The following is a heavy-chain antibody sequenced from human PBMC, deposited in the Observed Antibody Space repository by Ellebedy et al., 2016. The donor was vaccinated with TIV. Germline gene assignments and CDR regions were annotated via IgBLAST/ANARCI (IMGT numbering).Heavy chain of an antibody. CDR2: ISSSGSTI. J-gene: IGHJ3*02. D-gene: IGHD2-15*01. V-gene: IGHV3-11*01. CDR3: AGTGVVGAQDAFDI. CDR1: GFTFSDYY. Sequence: GESLKISXAASGFTFSDYYMSWIRQAPGKGLEWVSYISSSGSTIYYADSVKGRFTISRDNAKNSLYLQMNSLRAEDTAVYYCAGTGVVGAQDAFDIWGQGTMVTVSS.